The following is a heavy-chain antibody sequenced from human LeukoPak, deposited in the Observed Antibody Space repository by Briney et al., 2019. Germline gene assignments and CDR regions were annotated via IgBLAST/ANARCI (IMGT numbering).Heavy chain of an antibody. CDR3: ARHKAFDY. J-gene: IGHJ4*02. CDR1: GGSFSGYY. CDR2: INHSGST. V-gene: IGHV4-34*01. Sequence: PSETLSLTCAVYGGSFSGYYWSWIRQPPGKGLEWIGEINHSGSTNYNPSLKSRVTISVDTSKNQFSLKLSSVTAADTAVYYCARHKAFDYWGQGTLVTVSS.